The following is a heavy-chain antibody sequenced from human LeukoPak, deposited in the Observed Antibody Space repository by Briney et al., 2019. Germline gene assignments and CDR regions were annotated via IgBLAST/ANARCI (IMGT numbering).Heavy chain of an antibody. Sequence: SETLSLTCTVSGGSISPYYWCWIRQSPGKGLEWIGCIHYGGSTIYNPSLKSRVSISVDTSKNQFSLKLSSATAADTAVYYCAGPTSSGWHGDFDYWGQGTLVTVSS. CDR2: IHYGGST. V-gene: IGHV4-59*08. J-gene: IGHJ4*02. CDR1: GGSISPYY. CDR3: AGPTSSGWHGDFDY. D-gene: IGHD6-19*01.